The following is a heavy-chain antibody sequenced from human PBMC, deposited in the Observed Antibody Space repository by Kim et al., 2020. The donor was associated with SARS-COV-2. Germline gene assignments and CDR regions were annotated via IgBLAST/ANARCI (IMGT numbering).Heavy chain of an antibody. Sequence: SETLSLTCAVYGGSFSGYYWSWIRQPPGKGLEWIGEINHSGSTNYNPSLKSRVTISVDTSKNQFSLKLSSVTAADTAVYYCARDLAVEGFDYWGQGPLVT. J-gene: IGHJ4*02. D-gene: IGHD6-19*01. CDR2: INHSGST. CDR3: ARDLAVEGFDY. CDR1: GGSFSGYY. V-gene: IGHV4-34*01.